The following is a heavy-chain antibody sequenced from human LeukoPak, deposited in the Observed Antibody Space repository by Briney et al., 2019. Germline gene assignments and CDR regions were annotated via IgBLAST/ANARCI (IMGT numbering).Heavy chain of an antibody. CDR1: GGSISSTTYY. CDR2: IYYGGAT. CDR3: ARRFIEFPYAFDI. V-gene: IGHV4-39*01. D-gene: IGHD3-10*01. Sequence: ASETLSLTSTVSGGSISSTTYYWGWIRQPPGKGLEWIGIIYYGGATYYSPSLESRAIISVDTSKNQFSLRLSSVTATDTAVYYCARRFIEFPYAFDIWGQGTMVTVSS. J-gene: IGHJ3*02.